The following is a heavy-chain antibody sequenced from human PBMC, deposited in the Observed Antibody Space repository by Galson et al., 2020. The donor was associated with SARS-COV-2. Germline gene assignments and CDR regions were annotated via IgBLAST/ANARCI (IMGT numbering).Heavy chain of an antibody. CDR2: IRYDGSNK. CDR1: GFTFSSYG. CDR3: ANQKGEITMVQGVIFDY. Sequence: GESLKISCAASGFTFSSYGMHWVRQAPGKGLEWVAFIRYDGSNKYYADSVKGRFTISRDNSKNTLYLQMNSLRAEDTAVYYCANQKGEITMVQGVIFDYWGQGTLVTVSS. J-gene: IGHJ4*02. D-gene: IGHD3-10*01. V-gene: IGHV3-30*02.